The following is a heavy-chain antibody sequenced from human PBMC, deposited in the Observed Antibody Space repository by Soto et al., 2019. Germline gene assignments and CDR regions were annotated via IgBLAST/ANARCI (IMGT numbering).Heavy chain of an antibody. CDR2: INSDGSST. V-gene: IGHV3-74*01. CDR3: AREVSDIVVVPAAPQDY. Sequence: GGSLRLSCAASGFTFSSYWMHWVRQAPGKGLVWVSRINSDGSSTSYADSVKGRFTISRDNAKNTLYLQMNSLRAEDTAVYYCAREVSDIVVVPAAPQDYWGQGTLVTVSS. D-gene: IGHD2-2*01. J-gene: IGHJ4*02. CDR1: GFTFSSYW.